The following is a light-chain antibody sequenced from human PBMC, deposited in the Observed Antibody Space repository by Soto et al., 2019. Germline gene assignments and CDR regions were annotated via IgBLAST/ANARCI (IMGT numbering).Light chain of an antibody. CDR3: RSYAVYNHVV. Sequence: QSALTQPRSVSGSPGQSVTISCTGTSSDVGGYNYVSWHQQHPGKAPKLMIYDVSKRPSGVPDRFSGSKSGNTASLTISGLQAEDEADYYCRSYAVYNHVVFGGGTKLTVL. V-gene: IGLV2-11*01. CDR1: SSDVGGYNY. J-gene: IGLJ2*01. CDR2: DVS.